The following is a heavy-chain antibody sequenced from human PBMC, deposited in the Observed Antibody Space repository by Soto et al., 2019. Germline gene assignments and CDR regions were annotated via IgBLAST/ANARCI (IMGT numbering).Heavy chain of an antibody. CDR3: ARGIAAAAYDAFDI. CDR2: IYYSGST. J-gene: IGHJ3*02. CDR1: GGSISSYY. Sequence: SETLSLTCTVSGGSISSYYWRWIRQPPGKGLECIGYIYYSGSTNYNPSLKSRVTISVDTSKNQFSLKLSSVTAADTAVYYCARGIAAAAYDAFDIWGQGTMVTVS. V-gene: IGHV4-59*12. D-gene: IGHD6-13*01.